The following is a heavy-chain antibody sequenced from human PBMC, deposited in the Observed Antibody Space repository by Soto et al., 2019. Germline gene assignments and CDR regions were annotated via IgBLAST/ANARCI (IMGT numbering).Heavy chain of an antibody. CDR2: INHSGST. CDR3: ARGRIAAP. Sequence: QVQLQQWGAGLLKPSETLSLTCAVYGGSFSGYYWSWIRQPPGKGLEWIGEINHSGSTNYNPSLKSRVTISVDTSKNQFSLKLSSVTAVDTAVYYCARGRIAAPWGQGTLVTVSS. J-gene: IGHJ4*02. V-gene: IGHV4-34*01. D-gene: IGHD6-13*01. CDR1: GGSFSGYY.